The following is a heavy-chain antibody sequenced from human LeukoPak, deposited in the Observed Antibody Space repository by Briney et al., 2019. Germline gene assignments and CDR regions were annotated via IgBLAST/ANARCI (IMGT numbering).Heavy chain of an antibody. Sequence: GGSLRLSCAASGFTFSTYVMSWVRQAPGKGLEWFSTISGIGVGTYYADSVKGRFTISRDNSKNTLYLQMNSLRAEDTAVYYCAKKGISAADTFDYWGQGTLVTVSS. D-gene: IGHD6-13*01. CDR1: GFTFSTYV. V-gene: IGHV3-23*01. CDR3: AKKGISAADTFDY. J-gene: IGHJ4*02. CDR2: ISGIGVGT.